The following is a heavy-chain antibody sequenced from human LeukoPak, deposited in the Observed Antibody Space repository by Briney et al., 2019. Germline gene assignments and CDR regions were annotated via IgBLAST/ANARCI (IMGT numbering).Heavy chain of an antibody. CDR2: IYYSGST. CDR1: GGSISSGDYY. Sequence: PSQTLSLTCTVSGGSISSGDYYWSWIRQPPGKGLEWIGYIYYSGSTYYNPSLKSRVTISVDTSKNQFSLKLSSVTAADTAVYYCARVDCSSTSCYFVDYWGQGTLVTVFS. D-gene: IGHD2-2*01. J-gene: IGHJ4*02. V-gene: IGHV4-30-4*01. CDR3: ARVDCSSTSCYFVDY.